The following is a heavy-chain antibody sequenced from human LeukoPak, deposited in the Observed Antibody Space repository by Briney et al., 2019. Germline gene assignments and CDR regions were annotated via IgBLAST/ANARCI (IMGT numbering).Heavy chain of an antibody. J-gene: IGHJ4*02. CDR2: ISGSGDTT. CDR1: GFTFSSYA. CDR3: AKARGTDYGDYVSFDY. Sequence: GGSLRLSCAASGFTFSSYAMSWVRQAPGKGLEWVASISGSGDTTYYADSVGGRFTISRDNSKNTLCLQMNRLRAEDSAAYYCAKARGTDYGDYVSFDYWGQGALVTVSS. D-gene: IGHD4-17*01. V-gene: IGHV3-23*01.